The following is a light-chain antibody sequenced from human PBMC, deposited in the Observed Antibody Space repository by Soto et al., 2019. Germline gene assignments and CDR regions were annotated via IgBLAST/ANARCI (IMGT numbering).Light chain of an antibody. Sequence: EIGLTQSPGTLSLSPGVRATLSCRASQSVSSSYLAWYQQKPGQDPRLLIYGASSRNTSIPDRFSGSWSGTDFTLTISGLEPEDFEVYYCPQYGSSLYTFGQGTKVEIK. V-gene: IGKV3-20*01. J-gene: IGKJ1*01. CDR1: QSVSSSY. CDR3: PQYGSSLYT. CDR2: GAS.